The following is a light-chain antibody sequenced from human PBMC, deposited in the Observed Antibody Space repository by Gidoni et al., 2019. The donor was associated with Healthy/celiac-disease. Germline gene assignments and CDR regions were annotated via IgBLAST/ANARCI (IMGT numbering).Light chain of an antibody. V-gene: IGLV1-51*01. CDR1: SSNIGNNY. CDR3: GTWDSSLSAVV. J-gene: IGLJ2*01. Sequence: QSVLTQPPSASAAPGQKVTISCSGSSSNIGNNYVSWYQQLPGTAPKLPIYDNNKRPSGIPDRFSGSKSGTSATLGITGLQTGDEADYYCGTWDSSLSAVVFGGGTKLTVL. CDR2: DNN.